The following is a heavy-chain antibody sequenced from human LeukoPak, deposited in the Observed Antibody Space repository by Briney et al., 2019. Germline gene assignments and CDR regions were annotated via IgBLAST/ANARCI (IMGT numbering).Heavy chain of an antibody. Sequence: SGTLSLACVVSGGSISSSNWWSWVRQPPEKGLEWIGEIYHSGSTNYNPSLKSRVTISVDKSKNQFSLKLSSVTAADTAVYYCARYDVGWYYFDYWGQGTLVTVSS. D-gene: IGHD6-19*01. CDR3: ARYDVGWYYFDY. CDR1: GGSISSSNW. CDR2: IYHSGST. V-gene: IGHV4-4*02. J-gene: IGHJ4*02.